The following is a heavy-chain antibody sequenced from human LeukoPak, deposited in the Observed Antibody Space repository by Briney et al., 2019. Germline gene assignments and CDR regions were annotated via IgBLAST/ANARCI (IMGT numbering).Heavy chain of an antibody. CDR2: IWCDGSNK. D-gene: IGHD3-22*01. CDR1: GFTFSSYG. V-gene: IGHV3-33*01. J-gene: IGHJ4*02. Sequence: GGSLRLSCAASGFTFSSYGMHWVRQAPGKGLEWVAVIWCDGSNKYYADSVKGRFTISRDNSKNTLYLQMNSLRAEDTAVYYCARRSVTDSSGYPDYFDYWGQGTLVTVSS. CDR3: ARRSVTDSSGYPDYFDY.